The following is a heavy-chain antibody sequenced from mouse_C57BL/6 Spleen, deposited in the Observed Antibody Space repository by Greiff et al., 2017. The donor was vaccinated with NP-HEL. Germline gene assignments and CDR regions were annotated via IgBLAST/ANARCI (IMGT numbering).Heavy chain of an antibody. CDR1: GFTFSSYA. J-gene: IGHJ4*01. CDR3: TRGHDSYYAMDY. Sequence: EVQVVESGEGLVKPGGSLKLSCAASGFTFSSYAMSWVRQTPEKRLEWVAYISSGGDYIYYADTVKGRFTISRDNARNTLYRQMSSLKSEATAMYYCTRGHDSYYAMDYWGQGTSVTVSS. V-gene: IGHV5-9-1*02. D-gene: IGHD2-3*01. CDR2: ISSGGDYI.